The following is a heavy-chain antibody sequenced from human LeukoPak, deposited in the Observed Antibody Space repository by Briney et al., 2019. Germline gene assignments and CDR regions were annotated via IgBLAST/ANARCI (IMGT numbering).Heavy chain of an antibody. CDR3: VRLGRITMVRGGILDY. CDR2: IYPGDSDT. CDR1: GYSFTSYW. J-gene: IGHJ4*02. Sequence: GESLKISCKGSGYSFTSYWIGWVRQMPGKGLEWMGIIYPGDSDTRYSPSFQGQVTISADKSISTAYLQWSSLKASDTAMYYCVRLGRITMVRGGILDYWGQGTLVTVSS. D-gene: IGHD3-10*01. V-gene: IGHV5-51*01.